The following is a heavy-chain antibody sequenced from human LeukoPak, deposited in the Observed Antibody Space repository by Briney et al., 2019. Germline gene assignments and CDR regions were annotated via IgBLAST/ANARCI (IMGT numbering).Heavy chain of an antibody. CDR3: ARSPNQVGATDY. CDR1: GFTFSSYA. Sequence: GGSLRLSCAASGFTFSSYAMSWVRQAPGKGLEWVSAISGSGGSTYYADSVKGRFTISRDNSKNTLYLQMNSLRAEDTAVYYCARSPNQVGATDYWGQGTLVTVSS. D-gene: IGHD1-26*01. CDR2: ISGSGGST. J-gene: IGHJ4*02. V-gene: IGHV3-23*01.